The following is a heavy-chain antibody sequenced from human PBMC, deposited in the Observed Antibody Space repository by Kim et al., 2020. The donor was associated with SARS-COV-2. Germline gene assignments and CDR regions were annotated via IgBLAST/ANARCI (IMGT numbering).Heavy chain of an antibody. CDR1: GFTFSSYG. Sequence: GGSLRLSCAASGFTFSSYGMHWVRQAPGKGLEWVALIWYDGSNKYYADSVKGRFTISRDNSKNTLYLQMNSLRAEDTAVYYCARAPYSSSWYSVDPWGQGTLVTVSS. D-gene: IGHD6-13*01. CDR3: ARAPYSSSWYSVDP. V-gene: IGHV3-33*01. J-gene: IGHJ5*02. CDR2: IWYDGSNK.